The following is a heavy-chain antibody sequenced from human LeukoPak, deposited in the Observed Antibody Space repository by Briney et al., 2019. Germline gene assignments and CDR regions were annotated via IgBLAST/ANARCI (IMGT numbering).Heavy chain of an antibody. D-gene: IGHD6-19*01. J-gene: IGHJ4*02. CDR3: AKERNLEIAVAGTIFDY. Sequence: GGSLRLSCAASGFTFSSYSMNWVRQAPGKGLEWVSVIYSGGDTYYADSVKGRFTISRDNSKNTIYLEMSSLKAEDTAVYYCAKERNLEIAVAGTIFDYWGQGTLVTVSS. CDR2: IYSGGDT. V-gene: IGHV3-66*01. CDR1: GFTFSSYS.